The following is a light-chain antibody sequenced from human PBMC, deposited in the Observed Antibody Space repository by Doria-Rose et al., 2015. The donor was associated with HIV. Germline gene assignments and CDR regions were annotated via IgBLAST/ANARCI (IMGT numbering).Light chain of an antibody. J-gene: IGKJ1*01. CDR3: HQYGTSWT. V-gene: IGKV3-20*01. CDR2: DGS. CDR1: QSFSSTY. Sequence: EIVLTQSPGTLSLSPGERATLSCRASQSFSSTYLAWYQQKPGQAPSLLIYDGSTMATGIPDRFSASGSRTDFTLTINRLEPEDFALYYCHQYGTSWTFGQGTKVEI.